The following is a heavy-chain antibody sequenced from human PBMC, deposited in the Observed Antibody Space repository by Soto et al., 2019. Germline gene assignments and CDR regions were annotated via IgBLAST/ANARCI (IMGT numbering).Heavy chain of an antibody. CDR1: GFTFSDYY. D-gene: IGHD5-12*01. CDR2: ISSSGSTI. V-gene: IGHV3-11*01. Sequence: GGSLRLSCAASGFTFSDYYMSWIRQAPGKGLEWVSYISSSGSTIYYADSVKGRFTISRDNAKNSLYLQMNSLRAEDTAVYYCARAGGNIVATTHSPSYYMDVWGKGTTVTVSS. J-gene: IGHJ6*03. CDR3: ARAGGNIVATTHSPSYYMDV.